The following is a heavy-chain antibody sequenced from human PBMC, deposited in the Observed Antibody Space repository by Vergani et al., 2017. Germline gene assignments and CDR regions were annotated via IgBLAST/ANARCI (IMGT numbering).Heavy chain of an antibody. CDR2: IIPIFGTA. J-gene: IGHJ6*02. CDR3: ASPLTYSSGWSVYYYYGMDV. CDR1: GGTFSSYA. D-gene: IGHD6-19*01. V-gene: IGHV1-69*01. Sequence: QVQLVQSGAEVKKPGSSVKVSCKASGGTFSSYAISWVRQAPGQGLEWMGGIIPIFGTANHAQKFQGSVTITADESTSTAYMELSSLRSEDTAVYYCASPLTYSSGWSVYYYYGMDVWGQGTTVTVSS.